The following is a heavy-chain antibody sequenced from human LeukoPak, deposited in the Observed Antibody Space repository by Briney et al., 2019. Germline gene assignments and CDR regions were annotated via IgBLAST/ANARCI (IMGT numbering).Heavy chain of an antibody. D-gene: IGHD6-6*01. Sequence: GESLKISCKGSGYSSTSYWIGWVRQMPGKGLEWMGIIYPGDSDTRYSPSFQGQVTISADKSISTAYLQWSSLKASDTAMYYCARVYSSSSGWFDPWGQGTLVTVSS. CDR3: ARVYSSSSGWFDP. CDR2: IYPGDSDT. V-gene: IGHV5-51*01. CDR1: GYSSTSYW. J-gene: IGHJ5*02.